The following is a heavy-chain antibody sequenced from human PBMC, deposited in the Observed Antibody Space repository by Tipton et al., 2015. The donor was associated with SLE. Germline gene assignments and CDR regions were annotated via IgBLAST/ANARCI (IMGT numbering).Heavy chain of an antibody. V-gene: IGHV3-30*02. J-gene: IGHJ3*02. D-gene: IGHD3-9*01. CDR2: IRYDGSNK. CDR1: GFSFSSYG. Sequence: SLRLSCAVSGFSFSSYGMHWVRQAPGKGLEWVAFIRYDGSNKYYADSVKGRFTISRDNSKNTLYLQMNSLRAEDTAVYYCAKDLRYFDWFHQFDIWGQGTMVTVSS. CDR3: AKDLRYFDWFHQFDI.